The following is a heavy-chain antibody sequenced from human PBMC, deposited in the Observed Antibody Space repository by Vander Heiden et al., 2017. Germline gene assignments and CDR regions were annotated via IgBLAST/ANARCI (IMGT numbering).Heavy chain of an antibody. D-gene: IGHD2-2*01. CDR2: IWYDVSNN. V-gene: IGHV3-33*01. J-gene: IGHJ6*02. Sequence: RVESVGGGERVGRGLRVSRGASGFTLRHNRLHWVRQAPGKGLDWVAVIWYDVSNNNYATSEKGRFTISSDHSKNPLYLQMNSLRAEDTAVYYCARDKGYQLLYYYYYGIDVWGHGTTVTVSS. CDR1: GFTLRHNR. CDR3: ARDKGYQLLYYYYYGIDV.